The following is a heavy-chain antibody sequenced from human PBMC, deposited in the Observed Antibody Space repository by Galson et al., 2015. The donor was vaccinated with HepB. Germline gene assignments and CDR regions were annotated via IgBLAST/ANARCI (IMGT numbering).Heavy chain of an antibody. J-gene: IGHJ4*02. CDR3: ARERYYGSGSVKKVVDYFDY. D-gene: IGHD3-10*01. CDR2: IIPIFGTA. V-gene: IGHV1-69*13. CDR1: GGTFSSYA. Sequence: SVKVSCKASGGTFSSYAISWVRQAPGQGLEWMGGIIPIFGTANYAQKFQGRVTITADESTSTAYMELSSLRSEDTAVYYCARERYYGSGSVKKVVDYFDYWGQGTLVTVSS.